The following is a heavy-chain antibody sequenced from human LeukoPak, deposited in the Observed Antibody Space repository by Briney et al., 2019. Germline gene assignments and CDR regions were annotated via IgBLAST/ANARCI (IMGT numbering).Heavy chain of an antibody. CDR2: LSYDGSNR. Sequence: GGSLRLSCAASGSTFSTYALQWVRQAPGKGLEWVAVLSYDGSNRYYADSVKGRFTISRDNSKNTLYLQMNRLRADDTAVYYCARGDSLMVSAIEFDYWGQGTLVTVSS. CDR3: ARGDSLMVSAIEFDY. D-gene: IGHD2-8*01. J-gene: IGHJ4*02. CDR1: GSTFSTYA. V-gene: IGHV3-30-3*01.